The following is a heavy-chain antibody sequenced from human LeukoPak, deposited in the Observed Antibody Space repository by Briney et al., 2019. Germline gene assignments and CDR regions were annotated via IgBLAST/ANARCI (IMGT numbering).Heavy chain of an antibody. D-gene: IGHD6-13*01. Sequence: GGSLRLSCAASGFTFSDYNMDWVRQAPGKGQEWVSFISSGGSIVYYADSVKGRFTISRDSAKNSLYLQMTSLRAEDTAVYYCARAAAAGTVDYWGQGTLVTVSS. CDR3: ARAAAAGTVDY. J-gene: IGHJ4*02. V-gene: IGHV3-48*01. CDR1: GFTFSDYN. CDR2: ISSGGSIV.